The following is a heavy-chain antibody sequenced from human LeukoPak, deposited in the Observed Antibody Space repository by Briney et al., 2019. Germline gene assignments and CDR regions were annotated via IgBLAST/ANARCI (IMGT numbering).Heavy chain of an antibody. V-gene: IGHV3-48*02. CDR1: GFTFSDYS. Sequence: GGSLRLSCAASGFTFSDYSMNWLRQAPGKGLEWISYIGRTSTAIQYADSVKGRFTISRDNARNSLYLQMNNLRDEDTAVYYCARDLDVVVVAAYDYWGQGTLVTVSS. J-gene: IGHJ4*02. CDR3: ARDLDVVVVAAYDY. CDR2: IGRTSTAI. D-gene: IGHD2-15*01.